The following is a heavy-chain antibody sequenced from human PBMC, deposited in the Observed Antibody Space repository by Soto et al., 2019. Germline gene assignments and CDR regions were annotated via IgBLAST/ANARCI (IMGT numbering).Heavy chain of an antibody. Sequence: ASVKVSCKASGYTFTGYYMHWVRQAPGQGLEWMGWINPNSGGTNYAQKFQGRVTMTRDTSISTAYMELSRLRSDDTAVYYCARGPKPLRYCSSTTCPINYGMDVWRQGTTAPVSS. CDR3: ARGPKPLRYCSSTTCPINYGMDV. D-gene: IGHD2-2*01. V-gene: IGHV1-2*02. CDR2: INPNSGGT. J-gene: IGHJ6*02. CDR1: GYTFTGYY.